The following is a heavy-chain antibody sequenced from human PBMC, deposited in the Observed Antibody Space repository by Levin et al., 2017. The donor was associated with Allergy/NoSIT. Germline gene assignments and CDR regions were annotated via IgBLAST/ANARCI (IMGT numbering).Heavy chain of an antibody. J-gene: IGHJ4*02. Sequence: ASVKVSCKASGYTFTSYDINWVRQATGQGLEWMGWMNPNSGNTGYAQKFQGRVTMTRNTSISTAYMELSSLRSEDTAVYYCARAIAAAGTGRRDYWGQGTLVTVSS. CDR2: MNPNSGNT. D-gene: IGHD6-13*01. V-gene: IGHV1-8*01. CDR1: GYTFTSYD. CDR3: ARAIAAAGTGRRDY.